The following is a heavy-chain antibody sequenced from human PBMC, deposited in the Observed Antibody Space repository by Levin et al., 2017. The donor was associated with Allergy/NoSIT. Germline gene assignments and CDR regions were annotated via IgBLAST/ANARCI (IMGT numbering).Heavy chain of an antibody. D-gene: IGHD3-16*01. CDR2: INSDGSST. CDR3: AREGRWGEHFDL. Sequence: GGSLRLSCAASDFTFSSFWMHWVRQAPGKGLVWVSRINSDGSSTTYADSVKGRFTISRDNAKNTLYLQTNSLRAEDTAVYYCAREGRWGEHFDLWGRGTRVTVSS. J-gene: IGHJ2*01. CDR1: DFTFSSFW. V-gene: IGHV3-74*01.